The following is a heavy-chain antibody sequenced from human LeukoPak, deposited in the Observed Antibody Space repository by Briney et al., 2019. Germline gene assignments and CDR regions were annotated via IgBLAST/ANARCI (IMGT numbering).Heavy chain of an antibody. Sequence: SETLSLTCAVYGGSFSGYYWSWIRQPPGKGLEWIGEINHSGSTNYNPSLKSRVTISVDTSKNQFSLKLSSVTAADTAVYYCARVVGSTSCPVDFWGQGTLVTASS. CDR1: GGSFSGYY. CDR2: INHSGST. CDR3: ARVVGSTSCPVDF. J-gene: IGHJ4*02. D-gene: IGHD2-2*01. V-gene: IGHV4-34*01.